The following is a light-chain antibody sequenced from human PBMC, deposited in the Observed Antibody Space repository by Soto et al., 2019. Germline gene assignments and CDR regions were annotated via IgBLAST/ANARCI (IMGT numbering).Light chain of an antibody. Sequence: SVLTQPPSVSGAPGQGVTISCTGSSSNIGAGYDVHWYQQLPGTAPKLLIYGNSNRPSGVPDRFSGSKSGTSASLAITGLQAEDEADYYCQSYDSSLSGGVFGTGTKVTVL. V-gene: IGLV1-40*01. CDR3: QSYDSSLSGGV. J-gene: IGLJ1*01. CDR1: SSNIGAGYD. CDR2: GNS.